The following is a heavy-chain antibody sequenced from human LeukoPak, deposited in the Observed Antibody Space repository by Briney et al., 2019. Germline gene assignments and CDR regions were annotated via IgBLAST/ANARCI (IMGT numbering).Heavy chain of an antibody. Sequence: ASVKVSCKASGYTFTSYGISWVRQAPGQGLEWMGWISAYNGNTNYAQKLQGRVTMTTDTSTSTAYMELRSLRSDDTAVYYCARDLAVGRWLQLSGTFDPWGQGTLVTVSS. V-gene: IGHV1-18*01. D-gene: IGHD5-24*01. J-gene: IGHJ5*02. CDR3: ARDLAVGRWLQLSGTFDP. CDR2: ISAYNGNT. CDR1: GYTFTSYG.